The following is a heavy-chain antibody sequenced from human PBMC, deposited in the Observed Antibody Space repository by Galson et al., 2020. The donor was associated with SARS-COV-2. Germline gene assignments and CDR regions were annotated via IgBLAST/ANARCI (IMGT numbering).Heavy chain of an antibody. J-gene: IGHJ4*02. Sequence: GGSLRLSCVASGFTFSSYVLTWVRQAPGKGLQLVSSISSSSSYIYYADSVKGRFTISRDNARNSLYLQMNSLRAEDTAVYFCARDRAPIAAAPYFFDSWGQGTLVTVSS. CDR1: GFTFSSYV. CDR2: ISSSSSYI. CDR3: ARDRAPIAAAPYFFDS. D-gene: IGHD6-25*01. V-gene: IGHV3-21*01.